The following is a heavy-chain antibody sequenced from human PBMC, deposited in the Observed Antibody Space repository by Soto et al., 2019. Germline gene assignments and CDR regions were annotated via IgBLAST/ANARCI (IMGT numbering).Heavy chain of an antibody. J-gene: IGHJ4*02. V-gene: IGHV1-69*02. Sequence: QVQLVQSGAEVKKPGSSVKVSCKASGGTFSSYTISWVRQAPGQGLEWMGRIIPILGIANYAQKFQGRVTITADKSTSTDYMELSSLRSEDTDVYYCASPGIEDYFDYWGQGTLVTVSS. CDR2: IIPILGIA. CDR1: GGTFSSYT. CDR3: ASPGIEDYFDY. D-gene: IGHD1-26*01.